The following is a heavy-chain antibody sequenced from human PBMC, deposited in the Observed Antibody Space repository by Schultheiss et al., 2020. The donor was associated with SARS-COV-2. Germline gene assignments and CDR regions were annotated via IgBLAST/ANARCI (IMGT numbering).Heavy chain of an antibody. Sequence: GESLKISCAASGFSVSSHYMNWVRQAPGKGLEWVSITYSGGSTYYADSVKGRFIISRDNSKNTLYLQMNRLRAEDTAVYYCARIAVAWEAGMDVWGQGTTVTVSS. CDR1: GFSVSSHY. CDR3: ARIAVAWEAGMDV. CDR2: TYSGGST. V-gene: IGHV3-53*01. D-gene: IGHD6-13*01. J-gene: IGHJ6*02.